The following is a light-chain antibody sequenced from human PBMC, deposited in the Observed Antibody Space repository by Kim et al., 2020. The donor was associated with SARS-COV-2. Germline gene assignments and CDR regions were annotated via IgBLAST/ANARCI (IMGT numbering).Light chain of an antibody. CDR1: SIGSKS. Sequence: PGQPARIACGGNSIGSKSVRWYQQKPGQAPVLVINYDSDRPSGIPERFSGSNSGNTATLTISRVEAGDEADYYCQVWDSSSDHRVVFGGGTQLTVL. J-gene: IGLJ2*01. CDR3: QVWDSSSDHRVV. CDR2: YDS. V-gene: IGLV3-21*04.